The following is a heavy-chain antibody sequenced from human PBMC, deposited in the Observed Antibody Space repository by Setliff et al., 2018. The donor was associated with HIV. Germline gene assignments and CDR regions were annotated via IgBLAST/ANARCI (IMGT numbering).Heavy chain of an antibody. CDR2: IFASGNT. CDR3: ARDPPGYGDSNDY. V-gene: IGHV4-4*07. D-gene: IGHD4-17*01. J-gene: IGHJ4*02. CDR1: GGSINSFY. Sequence: SETLSLTCTVSGGSINSFYWNWVRQPAGRGLEWIGRIFASGNTNYNPSLKSRVTMSVDTSKNQFSLKLGSVTAADTAVYYCARDPPGYGDSNDYWGQGKLVTVSS.